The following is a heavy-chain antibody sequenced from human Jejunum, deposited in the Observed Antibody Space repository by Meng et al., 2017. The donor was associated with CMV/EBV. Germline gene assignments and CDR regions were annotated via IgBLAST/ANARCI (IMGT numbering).Heavy chain of an antibody. CDR3: AKGRANYFGSKHNYFDS. Sequence: VKLQQWGAGRLKPSGTLSLPGAVYGGSFTAYYWTWIRQAPGKGPEWIGEVTHSGSTTYNPSLASRVSISVDKPKKQFSLTLNSVTAADTAVYYCAKGRANYFGSKHNYFDSWGQGTLVTVSS. J-gene: IGHJ5*01. CDR1: GGSFTAYY. V-gene: IGHV4-34*01. CDR2: VTHSGST. D-gene: IGHD3-10*01.